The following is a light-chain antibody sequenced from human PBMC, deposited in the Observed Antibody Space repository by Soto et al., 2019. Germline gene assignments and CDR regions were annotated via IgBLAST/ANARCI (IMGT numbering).Light chain of an antibody. CDR3: AAWDDSLTVCV. J-gene: IGLJ3*02. CDR1: SSNIGSNT. Sequence: VLTQPPSASGTPGQRVTISCSGSSSNIGSNTVNWYQQLPGTAPKLLIFSDIQRPSGVPDRFSGSKSGTSASLAISGLQSEDEADYYCAAWDDSLTVCVFGGGTKLTVL. CDR2: SDI. V-gene: IGLV1-44*01.